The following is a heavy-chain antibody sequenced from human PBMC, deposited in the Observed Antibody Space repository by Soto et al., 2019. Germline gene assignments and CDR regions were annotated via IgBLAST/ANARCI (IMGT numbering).Heavy chain of an antibody. CDR1: GFTFSSYA. J-gene: IGHJ6*02. CDR2: ISYDGSNK. Sequence: GGSLRLSCAASGFTFSSYAMHWVRQAPGKGLEWVAVISYDGSNKYYADSVKGRFTISRDNSKNTLYLQMNSLRAEDTAVYYCARDRQSVLLWFGELFYYGMDVWGQGTTVTVSS. V-gene: IGHV3-30-3*01. CDR3: ARDRQSVLLWFGELFYYGMDV. D-gene: IGHD3-10*01.